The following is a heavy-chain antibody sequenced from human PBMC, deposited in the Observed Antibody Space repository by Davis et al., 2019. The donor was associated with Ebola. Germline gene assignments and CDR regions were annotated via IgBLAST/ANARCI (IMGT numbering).Heavy chain of an antibody. D-gene: IGHD5-18*01. CDR1: GFTFSSNG. V-gene: IGHV3-64*04. CDR3: ASGLRGYSYGNWFDT. J-gene: IGHJ5*02. Sequence: GESLKISCAASGFTFSSNGMHWVRQAPGKGLEYVSAISSNGGSTYYADSVKGRSTISRDNAKNSLYLQMNSLRAEDTAVYYCASGLRGYSYGNWFDTWGQGTLVTVSS. CDR2: ISSNGGST.